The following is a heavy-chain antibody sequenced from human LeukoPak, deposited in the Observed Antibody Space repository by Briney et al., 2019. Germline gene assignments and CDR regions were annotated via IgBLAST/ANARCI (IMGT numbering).Heavy chain of an antibody. D-gene: IGHD3-3*01. J-gene: IGHJ5*02. CDR3: ARGAYYDFWSGYYSRDNWFDP. CDR2: INHSGST. V-gene: IGHV4-34*01. Sequence: SGTLSLTCAVYGGSFSGYYWSWIRQPPGKGLEWIGEINHSGSTNYNPSLKSRVTISVDTSKNQFSLKLSSVTAADTAVYYCARGAYYDFWSGYYSRDNWFDPWGQGTLVTVSS. CDR1: GGSFSGYY.